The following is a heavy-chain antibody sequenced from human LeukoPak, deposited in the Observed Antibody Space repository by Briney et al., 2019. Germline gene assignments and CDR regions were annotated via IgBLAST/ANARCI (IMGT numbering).Heavy chain of an antibody. CDR1: GFTFSSYA. CDR3: ARNGIYQLHWVWFDP. D-gene: IGHD2-2*01. CDR2: ISYDGSNK. Sequence: GGSLRLSCAASGFTFSSYAMHWVRQAPGKGLEWVAVISYDGSNKYYADSVKGRFTISRDNSKNTLYLQMNSLRAEDTAVYYCARNGIYQLHWVWFDPWGQGTLVTVSS. J-gene: IGHJ5*02. V-gene: IGHV3-30-3*01.